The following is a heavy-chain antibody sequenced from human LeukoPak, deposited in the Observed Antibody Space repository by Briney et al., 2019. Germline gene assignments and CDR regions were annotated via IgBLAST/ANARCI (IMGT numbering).Heavy chain of an antibody. CDR2: IYPRDGSI. CDR1: GYTFTSNY. Sequence: ASVKVSCKASGYTFTSNYIHWVRQAPGQGLEWMGMIYPRDGSISYAQKFQGRVTVTRDTSTSTVHMELSGLRSEDTAVYYCARDQEGFDYWGQGTLVTVSS. CDR3: ARDQEGFDY. J-gene: IGHJ4*02. V-gene: IGHV1-46*01.